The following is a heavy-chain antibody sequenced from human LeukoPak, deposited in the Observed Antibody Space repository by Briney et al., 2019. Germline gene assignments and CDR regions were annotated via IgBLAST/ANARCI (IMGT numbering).Heavy chain of an antibody. V-gene: IGHV4-39*07. J-gene: IGHJ4*02. CDR3: ARGPKAYYFYSSGYVFDY. Sequence: SETLSLTCTVSGGSISTNSYYWGWIRQPPGKGLEWFGSIYYSGSTYYNPSLKSRVTISVDTSKNQFSLKLNSLTAADTAVYYCARGPKAYYFYSSGYVFDYWGQGTLVTVSS. CDR1: GGSISTNSYY. D-gene: IGHD3-22*01. CDR2: IYYSGST.